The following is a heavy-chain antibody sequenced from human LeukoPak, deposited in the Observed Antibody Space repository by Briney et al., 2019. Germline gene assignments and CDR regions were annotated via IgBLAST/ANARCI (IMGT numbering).Heavy chain of an antibody. Sequence: SETLSLTCAVSGYSISSGYYWGWIRQPPGKGLEWIGSIYYSGSTYYNPSLKSRVTISVDTSKNQFSLKLSSVTAADTAVYYCARALQDIVVVPAAAFDYWGQGTLVTVSS. V-gene: IGHV4-38-2*01. CDR3: ARALQDIVVVPAAAFDY. CDR2: IYYSGST. D-gene: IGHD2-2*01. CDR1: GYSISSGYY. J-gene: IGHJ4*02.